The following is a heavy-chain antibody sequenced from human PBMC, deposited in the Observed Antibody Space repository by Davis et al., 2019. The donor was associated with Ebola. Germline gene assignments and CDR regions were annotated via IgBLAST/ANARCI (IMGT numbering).Heavy chain of an antibody. CDR2: ISSNGGST. CDR1: GFTFSSYA. Sequence: PGGSLRLSCAASGFTFSSYAMHWVRQAPGKGLEYVSAISSNGGSTYYANSVKGRFTISRDNSKNTLYLQMGSLRAEDMAVYYCARAPNYYDSSGYYLAGYFDYWGQGTLVTVSS. CDR3: ARAPNYYDSSGYYLAGYFDY. J-gene: IGHJ4*02. V-gene: IGHV3-64*01. D-gene: IGHD3-22*01.